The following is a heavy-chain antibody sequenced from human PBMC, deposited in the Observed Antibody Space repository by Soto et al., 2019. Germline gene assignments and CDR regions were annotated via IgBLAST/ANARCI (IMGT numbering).Heavy chain of an antibody. D-gene: IGHD3-22*01. CDR2: IYYSGST. V-gene: IGHV4-59*01. Sequence: SETLSLTCTVSGGSISSYYWSWIRQPPGKGLEWIGYIYYSGSTNYNPSLKSRVTISVDTSKNQFSLKLSSVTAADTAVYYCARWSYYYDSSGYGNWFDPWGQGTLVTVSS. CDR1: GGSISSYY. J-gene: IGHJ5*02. CDR3: ARWSYYYDSSGYGNWFDP.